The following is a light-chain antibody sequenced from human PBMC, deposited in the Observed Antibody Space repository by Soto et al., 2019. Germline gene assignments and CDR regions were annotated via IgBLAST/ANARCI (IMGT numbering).Light chain of an antibody. Sequence: IQMTQSPSSLSASVGDRVTITCRASQGVDSDLSWYQQKPGKAPKLLIYAASSLHSGVPTRFRGSGSGTHFTLTISSLQPEDVATYYCQQSYSTLVLTFGGGNKVELK. J-gene: IGKJ4*01. V-gene: IGKV1-39*01. CDR2: AAS. CDR3: QQSYSTLVLT. CDR1: QGVDSD.